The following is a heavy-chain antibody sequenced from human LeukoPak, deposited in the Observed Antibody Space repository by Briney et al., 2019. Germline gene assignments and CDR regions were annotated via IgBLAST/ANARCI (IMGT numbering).Heavy chain of an antibody. CDR2: IYYSGST. CDR3: ARDHDHDFGSGSPPSWFDP. J-gene: IGHJ5*02. V-gene: IGHV4-39*07. CDR1: GGSIRSSSYY. Sequence: PSETLSLTCIVPGGSIRSSSYYWGWISQPPGKGLEWIGCIYYSGSTYYNPSLKSRVTISVGPSKNQFSLKLSSVTAADTAVYYCARDHDHDFGSGSPPSWFDPWGQGTLVTVSS. D-gene: IGHD3-3*01.